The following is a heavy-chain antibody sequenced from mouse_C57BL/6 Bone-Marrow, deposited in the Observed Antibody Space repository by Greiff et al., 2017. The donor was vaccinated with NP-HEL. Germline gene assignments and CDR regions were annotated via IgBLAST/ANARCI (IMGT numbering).Heavy chain of an antibody. D-gene: IGHD1-1*01. V-gene: IGHV1-52*01. CDR1: GYTFTSYW. CDR2: IDPSDSET. J-gene: IGHJ2*01. Sequence: QVQLKQPGAELVRPGSSVKLSCKASGYTFTSYWMHWVKQRPIQGLEWIGNIDPSDSETHYNQKFKDKATLTVDKSSSTAYMQLSSLTSEDSAVYYCARGFYYYGSRDYWGQGTTLTVSS. CDR3: ARGFYYYGSRDY.